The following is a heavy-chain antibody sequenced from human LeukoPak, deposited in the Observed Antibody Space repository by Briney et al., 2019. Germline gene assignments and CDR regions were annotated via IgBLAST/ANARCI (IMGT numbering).Heavy chain of an antibody. CDR1: TFTFSSYS. Sequence: GGSLRLSCAASTFTFSSYSINWVRQAPGKGLEWVSSISSSSSYIYYADSVKGRFTISRDNAKNSLYLQMNSLRAEDTAVYYCARERRWVRGVDYWGQGTLVTVSS. CDR2: ISSSSSYI. D-gene: IGHD3-10*01. CDR3: ARERRWVRGVDY. V-gene: IGHV3-21*01. J-gene: IGHJ4*02.